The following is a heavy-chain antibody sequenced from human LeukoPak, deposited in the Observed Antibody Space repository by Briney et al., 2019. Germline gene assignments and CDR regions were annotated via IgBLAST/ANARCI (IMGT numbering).Heavy chain of an antibody. V-gene: IGHV3-23*01. CDR1: GFTFSSYA. D-gene: IGHD6-19*01. J-gene: IGHJ5*02. CDR2: ISGRGGST. CDR3: AKGDSSGWLNWFDP. Sequence: PGGSLRLSCAASGFTFSSYAMSWVCQAPGKGLEWVSAISGRGGSTYYADSVKGRFTISRDNSKNTLYLQVNSLRAEDTAVYYCAKGDSSGWLNWFDPWGRGTLVTVSS.